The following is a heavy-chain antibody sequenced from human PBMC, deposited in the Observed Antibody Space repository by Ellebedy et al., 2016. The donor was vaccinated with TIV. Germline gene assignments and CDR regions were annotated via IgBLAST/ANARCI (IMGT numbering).Heavy chain of an antibody. V-gene: IGHV1-8*01. CDR3: ARGGYSYGSGDFDY. CDR2: MNPNSANT. J-gene: IGHJ4*02. Sequence: ASVKVSCKASGYTFTSYDINWVRQATGQGLEWMGWMNPNSANTGYAQKFQGRVTMTRNTSISTAYMELSSLRFEDTAVYYCARGGYSYGSGDFDYWGQGTLVTVSS. CDR1: GYTFTSYD. D-gene: IGHD5-18*01.